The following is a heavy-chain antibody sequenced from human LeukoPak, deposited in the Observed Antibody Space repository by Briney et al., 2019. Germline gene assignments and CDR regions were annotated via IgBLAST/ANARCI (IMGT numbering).Heavy chain of an antibody. J-gene: IGHJ4*02. D-gene: IGHD3-10*01. CDR1: GFTFSSYA. CDR3: PKAMAPFYDYLDY. CDR2: ISGSGGST. V-gene: IGHV3-23*01. Sequence: GGSLRLSCAASGFTFSSYAMSWVRHAPGKGLEWVSAISGSGGSTYYADSVKGRFTISRDNSKNTLYLQMNSVKAEDTAVYYSPKAMAPFYDYLDYWGQGTLVSVSS.